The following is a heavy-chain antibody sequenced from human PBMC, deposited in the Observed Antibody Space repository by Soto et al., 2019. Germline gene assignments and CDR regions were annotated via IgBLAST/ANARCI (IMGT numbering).Heavy chain of an antibody. Sequence: GGSLRLSCAASGFTVSSNYMSWVRQAPGKGLEWVSVIYSGGSTYYADSVKGRFTISRDNSKNTLYLQMNSLRAEDTAVYYCARELTVVHAFDIWGQGTMVTVSS. CDR1: GFTVSSNY. J-gene: IGHJ3*02. D-gene: IGHD2-2*01. CDR2: IYSGGST. CDR3: ARELTVVHAFDI. V-gene: IGHV3-53*01.